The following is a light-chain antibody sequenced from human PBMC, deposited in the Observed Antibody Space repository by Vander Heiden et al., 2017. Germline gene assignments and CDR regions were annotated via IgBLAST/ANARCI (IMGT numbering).Light chain of an antibody. CDR2: KDS. Sequence: SSELTHPPSVSVSPGQTARITCSGDALPKQYAYWYQQKPGQAPVLVIYKDSERPSGIPERFSGSSSGTTVTLTISGVQAEDEADYYCQSADSSGTYPVLGGGTKLTVL. J-gene: IGLJ2*01. CDR3: QSADSSGTYPV. V-gene: IGLV3-25*03. CDR1: ALPKQY.